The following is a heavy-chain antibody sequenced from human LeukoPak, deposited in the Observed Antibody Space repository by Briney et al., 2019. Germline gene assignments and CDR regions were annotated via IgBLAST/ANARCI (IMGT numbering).Heavy chain of an antibody. CDR2: ISSSSSYI. CDR3: ARVGCSSTNCYDFDY. Sequence: PGGSLRLSCAASGFIFSTYGMNWVRQAPGKGLEWVSSISSSSSYIYYADSVKGRFTISRDNAKNSLYLQLNSLRAEDTAVYYCARVGCSSTNCYDFDYWGQGTLVTVSS. V-gene: IGHV3-21*01. CDR1: GFIFSTYG. D-gene: IGHD2-2*01. J-gene: IGHJ4*02.